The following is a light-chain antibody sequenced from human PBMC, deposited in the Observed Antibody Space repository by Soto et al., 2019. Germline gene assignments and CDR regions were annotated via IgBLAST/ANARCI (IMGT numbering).Light chain of an antibody. Sequence: IVMTQSPATLSVSPGERATLSCRASQSVGGDLAWYQRKPGQAPRLLIYGASSRAPGIPARFSGSGSGTEFTLTISSLQSEDIAVYSCLQYHNLWAFGQGTKVDIK. CDR3: LQYHNLWA. CDR2: GAS. CDR1: QSVGGD. J-gene: IGKJ1*01. V-gene: IGKV3-15*01.